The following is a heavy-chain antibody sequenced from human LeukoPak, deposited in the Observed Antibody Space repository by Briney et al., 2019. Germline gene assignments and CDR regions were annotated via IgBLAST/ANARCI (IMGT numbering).Heavy chain of an antibody. D-gene: IGHD6-13*01. CDR2: ISSSSSYI. Sequence: PGGSPRLSCAASGFTFSSYSMNWVRQAPGKGLEWVSSISSSSSYIYYADSVKGRFTISRDNAKNSLYLQMNSLRAEDTAVYYCARGLKTSSWYWDYWGQGTLVTVSS. J-gene: IGHJ4*02. V-gene: IGHV3-21*01. CDR1: GFTFSSYS. CDR3: ARGLKTSSWYWDY.